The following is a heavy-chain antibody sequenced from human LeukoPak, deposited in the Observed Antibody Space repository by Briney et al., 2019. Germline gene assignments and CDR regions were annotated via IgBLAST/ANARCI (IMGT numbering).Heavy chain of an antibody. Sequence: SETLSLTCAVYGGSFSGYYWSWIRQPPGKGLDWIGEINHSGSTNYNPSLKSRVTISVDTSKNQFSLKLSSVTAADTAVYYCARDRLKGYYGSGSYYSWGQGTLVTVSS. CDR1: GGSFSGYY. CDR2: INHSGST. D-gene: IGHD3-10*01. J-gene: IGHJ5*02. CDR3: ARDRLKGYYGSGSYYS. V-gene: IGHV4-34*01.